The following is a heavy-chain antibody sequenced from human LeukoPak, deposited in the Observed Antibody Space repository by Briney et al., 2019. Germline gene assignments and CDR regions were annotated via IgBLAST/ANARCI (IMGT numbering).Heavy chain of an antibody. J-gene: IGHJ4*02. V-gene: IGHV3-9*03. CDR1: GFTFDDYA. D-gene: IGHD3-10*01. CDR3: AKGGGSGSYVYYFDY. Sequence: PGGSLRLSCAASGFTFDDYAMHWVRQAPGKGLEWVSGISWNSGSIGYADSVKGRFTISRDNAKNSLYLQMNSLRAEDMALYYCAKGGGSGSYVYYFDYWGQGTLVTVSS. CDR2: ISWNSGSI.